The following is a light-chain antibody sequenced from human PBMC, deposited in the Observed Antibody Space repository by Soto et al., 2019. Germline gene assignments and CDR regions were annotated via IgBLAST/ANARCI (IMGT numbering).Light chain of an antibody. CDR1: QSVISY. CDR2: GAS. CDR3: QQYNNWPTP. Sequence: EIVMTQSPATLSVSPGERATLSCRASQSVISYLAWYQQKPGQAPRLLIYGASSRATGIPARFNGSGSGTDFTLTISSLQSEDFALYYCQQYNNWPTPFDQGTKVQIK. J-gene: IGKJ1*01. V-gene: IGKV3-15*01.